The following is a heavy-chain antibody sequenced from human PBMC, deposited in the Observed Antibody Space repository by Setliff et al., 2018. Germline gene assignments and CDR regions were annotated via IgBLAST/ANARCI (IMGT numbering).Heavy chain of an antibody. Sequence: GSLRLSCAASGFTFNNSPMNWVRQTPGKGLEWVSTIDAGGVSTYYTDSVRGRFTISRDNSKNTLYVQMDALRAEDTAIYYCAKSGGFCSSSDCYPNWFDLWGQGTLVTVSS. V-gene: IGHV3-23*01. CDR1: GFTFNNSP. D-gene: IGHD2-2*01. CDR2: IDAGGVST. CDR3: AKSGGFCSSSDCYPNWFDL. J-gene: IGHJ5*02.